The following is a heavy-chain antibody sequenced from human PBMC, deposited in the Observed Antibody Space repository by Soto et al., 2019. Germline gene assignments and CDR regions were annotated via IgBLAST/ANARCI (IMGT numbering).Heavy chain of an antibody. CDR1: GFSCSTYW. CDR2: ISTDGGST. V-gene: IGHV3-74*01. D-gene: IGHD3-10*01. Sequence: GGSLRLSCAASGFSCSTYWMRWVRQAPGKGLMWVSRISTDGGSTNVEGRFTISRDNAKNTLYLQMNSLGAEDTAVYYCARGPYMVRGVINALDPWGQGTPVNVYS. J-gene: IGHJ5*02. CDR3: ARGPYMVRGVINALDP.